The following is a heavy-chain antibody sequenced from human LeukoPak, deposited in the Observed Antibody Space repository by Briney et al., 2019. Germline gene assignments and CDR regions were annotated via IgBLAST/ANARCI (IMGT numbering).Heavy chain of an antibody. V-gene: IGHV1-18*01. CDR2: ISAYNGNT. Sequence: ASVKVSCTASGYTFTSYGISWVRQAPGQGLEWMGWISAYNGNTNYAQKLQGRVTMTTDTSTSTAYMELRSLRSDDTAVYYCARDRRYYYDSSGYTDYWGQGTLVTVSS. CDR1: GYTFTSYG. J-gene: IGHJ4*02. CDR3: ARDRRYYYDSSGYTDY. D-gene: IGHD3-22*01.